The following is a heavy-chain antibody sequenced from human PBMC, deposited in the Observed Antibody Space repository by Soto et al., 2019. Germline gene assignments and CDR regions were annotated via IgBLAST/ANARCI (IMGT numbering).Heavy chain of an antibody. CDR2: ISSSSSTI. CDR1: GFTFSSYS. CDR3: ASNYYDILTGYYQYYYYGMDV. J-gene: IGHJ6*02. D-gene: IGHD3-9*01. V-gene: IGHV3-48*02. Sequence: GGSLRLSCAASGFTFSSYSMNWVRQAPGKGLEWVSYISSSSSTIYYADSVKGRFTISRDNAKNSLYLQMNSLRDEDTAVYYCASNYYDILTGYYQYYYYGMDVWGQGTTVTVSS.